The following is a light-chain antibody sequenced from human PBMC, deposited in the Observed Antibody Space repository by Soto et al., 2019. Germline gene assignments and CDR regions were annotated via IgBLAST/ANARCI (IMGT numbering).Light chain of an antibody. CDR3: AAWDDSLSGVV. CDR1: SSNIGSNT. V-gene: IGLV1-44*01. CDR2: SNS. Sequence: QSVLTQPPSASGTPGQRVTISCSGGSSNIGSNTVNWYQHLPGTAPRLLIFSNSQRPSGVPDRFSASKSGTSASLAISGLQSEAEGDYYCAAWDDSLSGVVFGGGTKLTVL. J-gene: IGLJ3*02.